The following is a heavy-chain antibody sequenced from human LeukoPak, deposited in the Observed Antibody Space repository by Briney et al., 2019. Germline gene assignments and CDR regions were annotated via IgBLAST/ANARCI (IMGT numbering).Heavy chain of an antibody. D-gene: IGHD4-11*01. V-gene: IGHV1-2*02. CDR2: INPNTGDT. J-gene: IGHJ4*02. CDR3: ARDNYAEGQGFDY. Sequence: ASVKVSCKSSGYTFIGYYLHWVRQAPGQGLEWMGWINPNTGDTNYAQNFQGRVTMTRDTSINTVYMELNSLRSDDTAVFFCARDNYAEGQGFDYWGQGTLVTVSS. CDR1: GYTFIGYY.